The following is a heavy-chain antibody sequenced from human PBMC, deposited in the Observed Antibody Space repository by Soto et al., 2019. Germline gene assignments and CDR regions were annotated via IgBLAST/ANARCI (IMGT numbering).Heavy chain of an antibody. D-gene: IGHD2-8*01. Sequence: QMQLVESGGGAVQPGRSLRLSCAASGFTFSYYPMHWVRQAPGKGLEWVAVISFDGSNKYYADSVKGRFTISRDNSKNTIYLQMNSLRGEDKAVYYCAGVPGEMVSILDIYPRDGREPLSDVDVWGHGNTVTVSS. CDR3: AGVPGEMVSILDIYPRDGREPLSDVDV. CDR2: ISFDGSNK. V-gene: IGHV3-30*04. CDR1: GFTFSYYP. J-gene: IGHJ6*02.